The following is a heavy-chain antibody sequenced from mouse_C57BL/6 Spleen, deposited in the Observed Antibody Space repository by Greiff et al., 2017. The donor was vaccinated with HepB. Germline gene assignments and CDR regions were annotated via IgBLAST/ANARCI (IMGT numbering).Heavy chain of an antibody. CDR1: GYTFTSYW. Sequence: VQLQQSGAELVKPGASVKLSCKASGYTFTSYWMHWVKQRPGQGLEWIGMIHPNSGSTNYNEKFKSKATLTVDKSSSTAYMQLSSLTSEDSAVYYCARDDGYFVFDYWGQGTTLTVSS. V-gene: IGHV1-64*01. CDR3: ARDDGYFVFDY. D-gene: IGHD2-3*01. J-gene: IGHJ2*01. CDR2: IHPNSGST.